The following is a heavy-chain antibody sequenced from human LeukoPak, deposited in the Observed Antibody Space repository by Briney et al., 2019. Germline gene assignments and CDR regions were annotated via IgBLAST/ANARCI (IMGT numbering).Heavy chain of an antibody. CDR1: GFSFSGYY. CDR2: ISSSGSTI. D-gene: IGHD5-18*01. CDR3: ARVIGTAMGDYYYYGMDV. J-gene: IGHJ6*02. V-gene: IGHV3-11*04. Sequence: GGSLRLSCAASGFSFSGYYMSWIRQAPGKGLEWVSYISSSGSTIYYADSVKGRFTISRDNAKNSLYLQMNSLRAEDTAVYYCARVIGTAMGDYYYYGMDVWGQGTTVTVSS.